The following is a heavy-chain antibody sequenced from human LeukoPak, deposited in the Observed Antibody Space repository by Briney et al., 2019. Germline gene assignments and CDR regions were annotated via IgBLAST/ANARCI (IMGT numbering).Heavy chain of an antibody. CDR2: ISSSSSYI. D-gene: IGHD6-13*01. J-gene: IGHJ4*02. V-gene: IGHV3-21*01. CDR1: GFTFSSYS. Sequence: GGSLRLSCAASGFTFSSYSMNWVRQAPGKGLEWVSSISSSSSYIYYADSVKGRFTISRDNAKNSLYLQMNSLRAEDTAVYYCARTTVGGDRSSWQPFDYWGQGTLVTVSS. CDR3: ARTTVGGDRSSWQPFDY.